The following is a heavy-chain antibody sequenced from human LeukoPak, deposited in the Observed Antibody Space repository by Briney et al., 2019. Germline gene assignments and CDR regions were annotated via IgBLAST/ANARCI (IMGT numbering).Heavy chain of an antibody. D-gene: IGHD4-17*01. CDR2: IYYSGST. V-gene: IGHV4-59*01. CDR3: ARVSGDLRDFPFDY. Sequence: PSETLSLTCTVSGGSISSYYWSWIRQPPGKGLEWIGYIYYSGSTNYNPSLKSRVTISVDTSKNQFPLKLSSVTAADTAVYYCARVSGDLRDFPFDYWGQGTLVTVSS. J-gene: IGHJ4*02. CDR1: GGSISSYY.